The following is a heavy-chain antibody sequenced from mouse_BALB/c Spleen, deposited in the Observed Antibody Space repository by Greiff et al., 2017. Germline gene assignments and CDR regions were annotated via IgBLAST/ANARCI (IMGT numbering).Heavy chain of an antibody. D-gene: IGHD1-1*01. J-gene: IGHJ2*01. CDR2: ISSGGSYT. CDR1: GFTFSSYA. CDR3: ERRDTTFDY. Sequence: DVKLVESGGGLVKPGGSLKLSCAASGFTFSSYAMSWVRQTPEKRLEWVATISSGGSYTYYPDSVKGRFTISRDNAKNTLYLQMSSLRSEDTAMYYCERRDTTFDYWGQGTTLTVSS. V-gene: IGHV5-9-3*01.